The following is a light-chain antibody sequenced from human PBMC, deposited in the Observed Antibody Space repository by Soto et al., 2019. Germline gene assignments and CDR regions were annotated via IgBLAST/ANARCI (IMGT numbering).Light chain of an antibody. V-gene: IGKV1-9*01. J-gene: IGKJ4*01. CDR2: DAS. CDR1: QGISTY. CDR3: QQLNGYVALT. Sequence: DIQLTQSPSFLYASVGERVTITCRASQGISTYLAWYQQRPGKAPKLLIYDASTLQSGVPSRFSGSRSGTEFTLTISGLQPEDFATYYCQQLNGYVALTFGGGTKVEIK.